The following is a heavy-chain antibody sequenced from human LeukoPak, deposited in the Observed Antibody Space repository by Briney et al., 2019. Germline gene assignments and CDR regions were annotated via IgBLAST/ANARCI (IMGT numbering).Heavy chain of an antibody. J-gene: IGHJ3*02. V-gene: IGHV4-34*01. Sequence: KPSETLSLTCAVYGGSFSGYYWSWIRQPPGKGLEWIGEINHSGSTNYNPSLKSRVTISVDTSKNQFSLKLSSVTAADTAVYYCARRLTTYYYDSSGYHVIGDAFDIWGQGTMVTVSS. D-gene: IGHD3-22*01. CDR1: GGSFSGYY. CDR2: INHSGST. CDR3: ARRLTTYYYDSSGYHVIGDAFDI.